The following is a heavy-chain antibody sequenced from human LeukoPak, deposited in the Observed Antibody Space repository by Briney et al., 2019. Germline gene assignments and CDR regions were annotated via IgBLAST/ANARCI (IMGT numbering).Heavy chain of an antibody. CDR2: IYPGDSDT. D-gene: IGHD6-13*01. V-gene: IGHV5-51*01. Sequence: GESLNISCQSSGYTFTNYWIGWVRQMPGKGLEWMGIIYPGDSDTRYSPSFQGQVTISADKSIGTAFLQLSSLKASDTAMYYCARLVDSSSWPDIWGQGTLVTVSS. J-gene: IGHJ4*02. CDR3: ARLVDSSSWPDI. CDR1: GYTFTNYW.